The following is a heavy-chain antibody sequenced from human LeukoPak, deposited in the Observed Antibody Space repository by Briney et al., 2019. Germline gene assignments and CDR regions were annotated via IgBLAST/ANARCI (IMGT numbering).Heavy chain of an antibody. J-gene: IGHJ4*02. Sequence: GGSLRLSCAASGFTVSSNYMSWVRQAPGKGLEWVSVIYSGGSTYYADSVKGRFTISRDNSKNTLYLQMNSLRAEDTAVYYCAKGEVPAVPFDYWGQGTLVTVSS. CDR2: IYSGGST. CDR1: GFTVSSNY. CDR3: AKGEVPAVPFDY. D-gene: IGHD2-2*01. V-gene: IGHV3-53*01.